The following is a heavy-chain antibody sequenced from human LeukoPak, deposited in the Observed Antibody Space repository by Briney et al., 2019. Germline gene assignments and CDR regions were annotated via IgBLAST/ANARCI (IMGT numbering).Heavy chain of an antibody. D-gene: IGHD3-22*01. J-gene: IGHJ4*02. CDR1: GFTVSSNY. CDR2: IYSGGST. Sequence: PGGSLRLSCAASGFTVSSNYMSWVRQTPGKGLEWVSVIYSGGSTYYADSVKGRFTISRDNSKNTLFLQLNSLRAEDTAVYYCARAMGVGGYYYDYWGQGTLVTASS. V-gene: IGHV3-53*01. CDR3: ARAMGVGGYYYDY.